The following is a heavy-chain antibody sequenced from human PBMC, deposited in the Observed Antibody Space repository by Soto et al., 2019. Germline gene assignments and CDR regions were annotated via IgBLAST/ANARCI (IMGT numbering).Heavy chain of an antibody. CDR1: GGSISSSSYY. J-gene: IGHJ4*02. D-gene: IGHD3-9*01. Sequence: QLQLQESGPGLVKPSETLSLTCTVSGGSISSSSYYWGWIRQPPGKGLEWVGSIYYSGSTYYNPSLTSRVTISVDTSENQFSLKLSSVTAADTAVYYCAYYYILAGYYSGWGQGTLVAVSS. CDR2: IYYSGST. V-gene: IGHV4-39*01. CDR3: AYYYILAGYYSG.